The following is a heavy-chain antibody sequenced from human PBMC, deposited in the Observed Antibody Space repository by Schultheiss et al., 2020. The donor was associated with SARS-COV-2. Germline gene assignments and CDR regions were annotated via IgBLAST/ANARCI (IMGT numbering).Heavy chain of an antibody. CDR3: ARDALMTFFDY. V-gene: IGHV3-48*04. J-gene: IGHJ4*02. CDR1: GFTFSSYA. Sequence: GESLKISCAASGFTFSSYAMSWVRQAPGKGLEWVSYISSSGSTIYYADSVKGRFTISRDNAKNSLYLQMNSLRAEDTAVYYCARDALMTFFDYWGQGTLVTVAS. D-gene: IGHD2-8*01. CDR2: ISSSGSTI.